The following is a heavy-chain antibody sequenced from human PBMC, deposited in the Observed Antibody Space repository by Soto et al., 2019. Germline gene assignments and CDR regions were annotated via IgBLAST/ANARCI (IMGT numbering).Heavy chain of an antibody. CDR3: AIFIVIQPEATFP. CDR2: ISYDGTNK. J-gene: IGHJ5*02. Sequence: VQLVESGGGVVQPGRSLRLSCAASGFTINSYGMHWVHQSPGKGLEWVAVISYDGTNKDYVDSVKGRFTISRDISKNTVYLQMNSLRPEDTAVYYCAIFIVIQPEATFPWGQGTLVTVSS. D-gene: IGHD5-18*01. V-gene: IGHV3-30*03. CDR1: GFTINSYG.